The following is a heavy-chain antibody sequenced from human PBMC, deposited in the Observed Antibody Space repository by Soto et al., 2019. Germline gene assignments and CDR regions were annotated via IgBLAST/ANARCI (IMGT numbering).Heavy chain of an antibody. D-gene: IGHD6-13*01. CDR3: ARVGIAAARLGPLYYYYMDV. CDR1: GYTFTSYY. Sequence: QVQLVQSGAEVKKPGASVKVSCKASGYTFTSYYMHWVRQAPGQGLEWMGIINPSGGSTSYAQKFQGRVTMTRDTSTSTVYMELSSLRSEDTAVYYCARVGIAAARLGPLYYYYMDVWGKGTTVTVSS. V-gene: IGHV1-46*03. J-gene: IGHJ6*03. CDR2: INPSGGST.